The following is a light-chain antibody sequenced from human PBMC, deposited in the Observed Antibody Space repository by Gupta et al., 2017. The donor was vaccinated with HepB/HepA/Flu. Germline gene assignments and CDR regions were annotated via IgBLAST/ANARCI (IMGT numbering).Light chain of an antibody. V-gene: IGLV2-11*01. J-gene: IGLJ3*02. Sequence: QSALTQPRSVSGSPGQSVTISCTGTSNDVGGYDYVSWYQPHPGKAPKLMIYDAFKRPSGVPDRFSGSKSGNTASLTISGLQAEDEADYYCCSYAGSYTLGVFGGGTKLTVL. CDR3: CSYAGSYTLGV. CDR1: SNDVGGYDY. CDR2: DAF.